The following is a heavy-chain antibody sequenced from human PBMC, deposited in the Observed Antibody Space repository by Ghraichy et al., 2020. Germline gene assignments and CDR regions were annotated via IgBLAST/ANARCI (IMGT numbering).Heavy chain of an antibody. CDR2: ISYDGSNK. CDR3: AREFTYYYDSSGYSIGDAFDI. D-gene: IGHD3-22*01. J-gene: IGHJ3*02. V-gene: IGHV3-30-3*01. Sequence: LSLTCAASGFTFSSYAMHWVRQAPGKGLEWVAVISYDGSNKYYADSVKGRFTISRDNSKNTLYLQMNSLRAEDTAVYYCAREFTYYYDSSGYSIGDAFDIWGQGTMVTVSS. CDR1: GFTFSSYA.